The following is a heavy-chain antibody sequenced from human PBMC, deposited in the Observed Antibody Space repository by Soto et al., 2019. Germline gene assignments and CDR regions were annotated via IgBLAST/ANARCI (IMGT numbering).Heavy chain of an antibody. J-gene: IGHJ4*02. V-gene: IGHV3-74*01. CDR2: INSDGSST. Sequence: VVSLIRAFSAGGFTVMSYWIHLVLQSPGKGLLWVSRINSDGSSTSYADSVKGRLTISRDNAKNTLYLQMNSLRAEDTDVYACDREGVKAYQFEHWGQGTLV. CDR1: GFTVMSYW. D-gene: IGHD2-2*01. CDR3: DREGVKAYQFEH.